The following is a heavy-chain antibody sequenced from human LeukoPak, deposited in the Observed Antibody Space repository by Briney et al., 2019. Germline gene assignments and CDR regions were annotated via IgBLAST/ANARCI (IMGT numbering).Heavy chain of an antibody. J-gene: IGHJ4*02. Sequence: GGSLTLTCAASGFTFSSYARHWLRQAPGKGLEWVAVISYDGSNKYYADSVKGRFTISRDNSKNTLYLQMNSLRAEDTAVYYCARDPHLLWCGEPDFDYWGQGTLVTVSS. CDR2: ISYDGSNK. D-gene: IGHD3-10*01. CDR3: ARDPHLLWCGEPDFDY. V-gene: IGHV3-30-3*01. CDR1: GFTFSSYA.